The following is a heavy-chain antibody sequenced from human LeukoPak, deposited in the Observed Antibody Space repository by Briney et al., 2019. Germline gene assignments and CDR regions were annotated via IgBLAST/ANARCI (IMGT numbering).Heavy chain of an antibody. CDR1: GGSISSYY. J-gene: IGHJ6*03. V-gene: IGHV4-59*01. Sequence: PSETLSLTCTVSGGSISSYYWSWIRQPPGKGLEWIGYIYYSGSTNYNPSLKSRVTISVDTSKNQFSLKLSSVTAADTAVYYCARNGKMAHYYMDVWGKGTTVTVSS. D-gene: IGHD5-24*01. CDR2: IYYSGST. CDR3: ARNGKMAHYYMDV.